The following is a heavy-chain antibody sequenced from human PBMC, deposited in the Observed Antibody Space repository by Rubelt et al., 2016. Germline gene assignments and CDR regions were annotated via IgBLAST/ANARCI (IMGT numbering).Heavy chain of an antibody. Sequence: EVQLVESGGGLVQPGGSLRLSCAASGFTFSSYSMNWVRQAPGKGLEWVSSISSSSSYIYYADSVKGRFTISRDKAKNSLYLQMNSLRAEDTAVYYCARGVQLERLGWFDPWGQGTLVTVSS. V-gene: IGHV3-21*01. CDR3: ARGVQLERLGWFDP. J-gene: IGHJ5*02. D-gene: IGHD1-1*01. CDR1: GFTFSSYS. CDR2: ISSSSSYI.